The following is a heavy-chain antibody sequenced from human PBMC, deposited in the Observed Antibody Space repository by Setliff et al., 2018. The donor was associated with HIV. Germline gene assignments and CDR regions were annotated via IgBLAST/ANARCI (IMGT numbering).Heavy chain of an antibody. V-gene: IGHV4-31*02. CDR2: FYYDGSE. Sequence: LSLTCSVSGGSIGLGGHYWGWIRQRPGKGLEWIGYFYYDGSEFYTPSLKSRVSISRDASKNQFSLKVTSVTAADTAVYYCMRGRSITIFGVAYFDFWGQGTQVTVSS. CDR1: GGSIGLGGHY. CDR3: MRGRSITIFGVAYFDF. J-gene: IGHJ4*02. D-gene: IGHD3-3*01.